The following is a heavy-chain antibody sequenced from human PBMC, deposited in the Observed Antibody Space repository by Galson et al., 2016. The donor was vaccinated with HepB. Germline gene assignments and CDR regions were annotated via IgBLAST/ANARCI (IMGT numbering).Heavy chain of an antibody. D-gene: IGHD2-21*02. CDR1: GFTLSRYG. CDR2: ISYDGSRK. Sequence: SLRLSCAASGFTLSRYGMLWVRQAPGKGLQWVALISYDGSRKYYADSVKGRFTISRDNSKNTLFLQMSSLRAEDTAVYYCAKEGEAYCGTDCSLDYWGQGTLITVSS. J-gene: IGHJ4*02. CDR3: AKEGEAYCGTDCSLDY. V-gene: IGHV3-30*18.